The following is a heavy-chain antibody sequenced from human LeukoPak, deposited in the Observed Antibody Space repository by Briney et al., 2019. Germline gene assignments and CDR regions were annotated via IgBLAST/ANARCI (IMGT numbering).Heavy chain of an antibody. J-gene: IGHJ6*02. CDR2: IYYSGST. V-gene: IGHV4-31*03. CDR1: GGSISSSSYY. D-gene: IGHD6-13*01. Sequence: KTSETLSLTCTVSGGSISSSSYYWGWIRQPPGKGLEWIGYIYYSGSTYYNPSLKSRVTISVDTSKNQFSLKLSSVTAADTAVYYCARGSAAGTRYYYYYGMDVWGQGTTVTVSS. CDR3: ARGSAAGTRYYYYYGMDV.